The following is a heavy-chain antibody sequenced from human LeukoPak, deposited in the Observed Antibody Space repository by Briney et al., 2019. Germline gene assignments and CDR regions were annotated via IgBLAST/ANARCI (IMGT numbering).Heavy chain of an antibody. V-gene: IGHV1-18*01. Sequence: ASVNVSCKASGYTFTSYGISWVRQAPGQGLEWMGWISAYNGNTNYAQKLQGRVTMTTDTSTSTAYMELRSLRSDDTAVYYCARVPAATEYNWFDPWGQGTLVTVSS. CDR3: ARVPAATEYNWFDP. CDR2: ISAYNGNT. J-gene: IGHJ5*02. CDR1: GYTFTSYG. D-gene: IGHD2-2*01.